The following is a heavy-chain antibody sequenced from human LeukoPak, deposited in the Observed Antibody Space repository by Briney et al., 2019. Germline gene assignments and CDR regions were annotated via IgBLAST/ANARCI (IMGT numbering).Heavy chain of an antibody. V-gene: IGHV1-3*04. CDR1: GYTFTSYA. CDR3: VKGIAVAGIHFFDY. D-gene: IGHD6-19*01. J-gene: IGHJ4*02. Sequence: GASVKVSCKASGYTFTSYAMHWVRQPPGQRLEWMGWINTGNGNTKYSQKFQGRVTITRDTSATTAYLELSSLRSEDTAVYYCVKGIAVAGIHFFDYWGQGTLVIVSS. CDR2: INTGNGNT.